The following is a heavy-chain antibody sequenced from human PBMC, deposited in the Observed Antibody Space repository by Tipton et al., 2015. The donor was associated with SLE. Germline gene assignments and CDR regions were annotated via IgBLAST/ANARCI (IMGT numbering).Heavy chain of an antibody. CDR3: ARASGFDWLSD. J-gene: IGHJ1*01. CDR2: IYYSGST. CDR1: GGSISSGSYY. V-gene: IGHV4-39*01. Sequence: TLSLTCTVSGGSISSGSYYWGWIRQPPGKGLEWIGSIYYSGSTYCNPSLKSRVTISVDTSKNQFSLKLSSVTAADTAVYYCARASGFDWLSDWGQGTLVTVSS. D-gene: IGHD3-9*01.